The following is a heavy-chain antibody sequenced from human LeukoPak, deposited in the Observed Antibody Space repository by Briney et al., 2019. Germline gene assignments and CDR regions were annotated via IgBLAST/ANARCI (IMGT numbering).Heavy chain of an antibody. D-gene: IGHD6-19*01. CDR2: IWYDGSNK. CDR3: AREFLAGKGYYYYYYMDV. V-gene: IGHV3-33*01. Sequence: PGRSLRLSCAASGFTFSSYGMHWVRQAPGKGLEWVAVIWYDGSNKYYADSVKGRFTISRDNSKNALYLQMNSLIAEDTAVYYCAREFLAGKGYYYYYYMDVWGKGTTVTVSS. CDR1: GFTFSSYG. J-gene: IGHJ6*03.